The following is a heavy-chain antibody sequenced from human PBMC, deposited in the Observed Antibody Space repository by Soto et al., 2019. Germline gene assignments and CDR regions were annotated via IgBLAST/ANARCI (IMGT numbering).Heavy chain of an antibody. CDR3: ARLGDYGSGSY. V-gene: IGHV3-48*04. D-gene: IGHD3-10*01. CDR2: ISGSGTTT. J-gene: IGHJ4*02. Sequence: EVHLVESGGALVQPGGSLRLSCAASGFSFSSFSMNWVRQAPGKGLEWVSYISGSGTTTYYADSVKGRFTISRDNAKNSLYLQMNRLQAEETAVYYCARLGDYGSGSYWGQGTLVTVS. CDR1: GFSFSSFS.